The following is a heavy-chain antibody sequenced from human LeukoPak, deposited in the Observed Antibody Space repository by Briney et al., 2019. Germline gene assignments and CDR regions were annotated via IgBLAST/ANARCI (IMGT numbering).Heavy chain of an antibody. J-gene: IGHJ4*02. CDR3: ARHWRSYDSSSPLHY. Sequence: KASGTLCLTCTASGGSFSSYYWSWIRQPPGKGLEWIGYICYSGSTNYNPSLKSRVTISVDTSKNQFSLKLSSVTAADTAVYYCARHWRSYDSSSPLHYWGQGTLVTVSS. CDR1: GGSFSSYY. CDR2: ICYSGST. D-gene: IGHD3-22*01. V-gene: IGHV4-59*08.